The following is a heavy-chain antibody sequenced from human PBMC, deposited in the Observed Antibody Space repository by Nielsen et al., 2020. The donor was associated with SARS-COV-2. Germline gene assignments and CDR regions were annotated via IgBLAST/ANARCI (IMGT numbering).Heavy chain of an antibody. Sequence: ASVKVSCKASGYTFTSYAMHWVRQAPGQRLEWMGWINAGNGNTKYSQKFQGRVTITRDTSASTAYMELSSLRSEDAAVYYCASWVRYYDSSGYYYDLHYWGQGTLVTVSS. V-gene: IGHV1-3*01. J-gene: IGHJ4*02. D-gene: IGHD3-22*01. CDR1: GYTFTSYA. CDR3: ASWVRYYDSSGYYYDLHY. CDR2: INAGNGNT.